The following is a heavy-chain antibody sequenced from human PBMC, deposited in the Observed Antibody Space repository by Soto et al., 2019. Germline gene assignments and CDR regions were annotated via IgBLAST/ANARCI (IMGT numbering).Heavy chain of an antibody. CDR2: IYYSGPS. Sequence: SETLSLTCTVSGGSVRRDSKFWRWIRQPPGKGLEWIGYIYYSGPSRYNPSLESRVTISIDSSKNQVSLTLTSVTAADTAVYYCERGYSHYAHWGRGTLVTVSS. CDR1: GGSVRRDSKF. J-gene: IGHJ4*02. CDR3: ERGYSHYAH. D-gene: IGHD4-4*01. V-gene: IGHV4-61*01.